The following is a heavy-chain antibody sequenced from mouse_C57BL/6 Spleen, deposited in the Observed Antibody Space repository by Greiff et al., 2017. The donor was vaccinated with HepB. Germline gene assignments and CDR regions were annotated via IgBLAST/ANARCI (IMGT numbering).Heavy chain of an antibody. J-gene: IGHJ1*03. CDR1: GYAFSSSW. Sequence: VQLQQSGPELVKPGASVKISCKASGYAFSSSWMNWVKQRPGKGLEWIGRIYPGDGDTNYNGKFKGKATLTADKSSSTAYMQLSSLTSEDSAVYFCARSGDYYGSSYGWYFDVWGTGTTVTVSS. V-gene: IGHV1-82*01. D-gene: IGHD1-1*01. CDR2: IYPGDGDT. CDR3: ARSGDYYGSSYGWYFDV.